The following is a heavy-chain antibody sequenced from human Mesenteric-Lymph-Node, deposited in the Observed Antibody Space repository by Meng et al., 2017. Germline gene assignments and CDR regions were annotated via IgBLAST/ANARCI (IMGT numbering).Heavy chain of an antibody. CDR2: INTNTGNP. Sequence: QVQLVQSGAEVKNLGAAVQVSSNASGYSFTSYAMNWVRQAPGQELEWMGWINTNTGNPTYAQGFTGRFVFSLDTSVSTAYLQISSLKAEDTAVYYCAREGRHYWGQGTLVTVSS. CDR3: AREGRHY. CDR1: GYSFTSYA. J-gene: IGHJ4*02. V-gene: IGHV7-4-1*02.